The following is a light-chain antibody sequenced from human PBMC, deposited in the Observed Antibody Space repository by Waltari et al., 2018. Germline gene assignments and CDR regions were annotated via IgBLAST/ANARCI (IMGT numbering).Light chain of an antibody. J-gene: IGLJ3*02. CDR1: SSDFAVFNY. CDR2: DVS. V-gene: IGLV2-14*01. CDR3: SSYTSTWV. Sequence: QSALTQSASVSGSPGQSITISCTGTSSDFAVFNYVSWYQQHPGKAPQLMIYDVSKRPSGVSNRFYGSKSGNTASLTISGLQAEDEADYYCSSYTSTWVFGGGTKLTVL.